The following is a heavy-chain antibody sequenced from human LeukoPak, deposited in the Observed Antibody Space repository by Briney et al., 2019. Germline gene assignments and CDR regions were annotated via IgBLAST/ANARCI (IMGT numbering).Heavy chain of an antibody. J-gene: IGHJ4*02. CDR1: GFTFSSYG. CDR3: ATKFDF. V-gene: IGHV3-30*03. Sequence: GRSLRLSCAASGFTFSSYGMHWVRQAPGKGLEWVAVISYDGSNKYYADSVKGRFTISRDNSKNMLFLQMNSLRAEDTAMYYCATKFDFWGQGTLVTVSS. CDR2: ISYDGSNK.